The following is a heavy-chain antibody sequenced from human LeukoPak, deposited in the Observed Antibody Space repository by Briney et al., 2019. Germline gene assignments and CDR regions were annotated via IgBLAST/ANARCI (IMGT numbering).Heavy chain of an antibody. CDR1: GGTFSSYA. D-gene: IGHD5-18*01. Sequence: SVKVSCKASGGTFSSYAISWVRQAPGQGLEWMGGIIPIFGTANYAQKFQGRVTITADKSTSTAYMELSSLRSEDTAVYYCARGTKFQLVYYMDVWGKGTTVTVSS. J-gene: IGHJ6*03. CDR2: IIPIFGTA. V-gene: IGHV1-69*06. CDR3: ARGTKFQLVYYMDV.